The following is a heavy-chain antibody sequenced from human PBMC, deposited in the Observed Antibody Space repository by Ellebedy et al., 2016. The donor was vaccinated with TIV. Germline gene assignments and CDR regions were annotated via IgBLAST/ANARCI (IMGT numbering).Heavy chain of an antibody. J-gene: IGHJ5*02. V-gene: IGHV1-2*02. Sequence: AASVKVSCKASGYTFTGYYMHWVRQAPGQGLEWMGWINPNSGGTNYAQKFQGRVTMTRDTSISTAYMELSRLRSDDTAVYYCARVPITMVRGVRGWFDPWGQGTLVTVSS. CDR3: ARVPITMVRGVRGWFDP. CDR2: INPNSGGT. CDR1: GYTFTGYY. D-gene: IGHD3-10*01.